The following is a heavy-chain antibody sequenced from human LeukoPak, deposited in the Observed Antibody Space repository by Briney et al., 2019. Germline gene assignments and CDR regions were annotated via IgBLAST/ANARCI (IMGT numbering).Heavy chain of an antibody. CDR1: GGSISSGDYY. CDR2: IYYSGST. J-gene: IGHJ3*02. Sequence: SETLSLTCTVSGGSISSGDYYWSWIRQPPGKGLEWIGYIYYSGSTYYNPSLKSRVTISVDTSKNQFSLKLSSVTAADTAAYYCASLPAAQYTHAFDIWGQGTMVTVSS. V-gene: IGHV4-30-4*08. D-gene: IGHD2-2*01. CDR3: ASLPAAQYTHAFDI.